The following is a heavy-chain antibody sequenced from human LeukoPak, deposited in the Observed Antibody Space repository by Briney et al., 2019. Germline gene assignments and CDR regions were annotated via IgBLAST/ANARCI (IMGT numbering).Heavy chain of an antibody. CDR3: APGWAAVDAY. CDR1: GGSFSTYY. J-gene: IGHJ4*02. CDR2: INHSGNT. V-gene: IGHV4-34*01. Sequence: SETLSLTCALYGGSFSTYYWFWIRQPPGKGLEWIGEINHSGNTNYNPSLKSRVTISVDTSKNQFSLKLSSVTAADTAVYYCAPGWAAVDAYWGQGTLVTVCS. D-gene: IGHD6-13*01.